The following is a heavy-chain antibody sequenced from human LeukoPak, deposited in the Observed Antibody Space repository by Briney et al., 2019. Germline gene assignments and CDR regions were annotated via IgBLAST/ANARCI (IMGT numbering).Heavy chain of an antibody. J-gene: IGHJ3*02. V-gene: IGHV3-43*01. CDR3: AKDRGRWLQFDAFDI. Sequence: PGGSLRLSCAASGFTFDDYIMHWVRQAPGKGLEWVSLISWDGGSTYYADSVKGRFTISRDNSKNSLYLQMNSLRTEDTALYYCAKDRGRWLQFDAFDIWGQGTMVTVSS. CDR2: ISWDGGST. D-gene: IGHD5-24*01. CDR1: GFTFDDYI.